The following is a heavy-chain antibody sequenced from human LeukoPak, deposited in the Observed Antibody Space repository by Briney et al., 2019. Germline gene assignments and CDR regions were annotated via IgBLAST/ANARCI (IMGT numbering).Heavy chain of an antibody. J-gene: IGHJ4*02. CDR2: IYSGGST. CDR3: ARGGAAAGLDY. V-gene: IGHV3-53*01. Sequence: SGGSLRLSCAASGFTVSTNYMNWVRQAPGKGLEWVAVIYSGGSTYYADSAKGRFTISRDNSKNTLYLQMNSLRAEDTAVYYCARGGAAAGLDYWGQGTLVTVSS. CDR1: GFTVSTNY. D-gene: IGHD6-13*01.